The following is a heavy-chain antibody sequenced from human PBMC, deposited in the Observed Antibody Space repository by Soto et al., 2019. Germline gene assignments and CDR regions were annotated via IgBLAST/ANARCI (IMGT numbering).Heavy chain of an antibody. J-gene: IGHJ4*02. CDR3: ARSITIFGVVSPVPPAFDY. Sequence: GASVKVSCKASGGTFSSYAISWVRQAPGQGLEWMGGIIPIFSTANYAQKFQGRVTITADKSTSTAYMELSSLRSEDTAVYYCARSITIFGVVSPVPPAFDYWGQGTLVTASS. CDR1: GGTFSSYA. CDR2: IIPIFSTA. V-gene: IGHV1-69*06. D-gene: IGHD3-3*01.